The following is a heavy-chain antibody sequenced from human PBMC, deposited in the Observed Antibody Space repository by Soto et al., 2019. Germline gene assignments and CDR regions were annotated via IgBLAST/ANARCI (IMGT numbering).Heavy chain of an antibody. CDR2: IYYSGST. D-gene: IGHD3-10*01. J-gene: IGHJ6*02. Sequence: QVQLQESGPGLVKPSETLSLTCTVSGGSISSYYWSWIRQPPGKGLEWIGYIYYSGSTNYNPSLKSRVSISGDTSKNHFSLKLSSVTAAAAAVYYSAMQVTSRGRCWFPRYYCMDVWGQGTTVTVSS. V-gene: IGHV4-59*08. CDR1: GGSISSYY. CDR3: AMQVTSRGRCWFPRYYCMDV.